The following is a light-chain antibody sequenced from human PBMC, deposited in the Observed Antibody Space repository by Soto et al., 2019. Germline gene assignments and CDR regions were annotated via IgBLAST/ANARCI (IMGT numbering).Light chain of an antibody. J-gene: IGKJ4*02. CDR1: QSVSNN. CDR3: QQYNDWPPWT. CDR2: GAS. V-gene: IGKV3-15*01. Sequence: EIVLTQSPATLSVSPGDRATLSCRASQSVSNNLAWYQQKPGQAPRLLIYGASSRATGITDRFSGRGSVTDFNLTISSLQSEDFAIYYCQQYNDWPPWTCGVGTKVEIK.